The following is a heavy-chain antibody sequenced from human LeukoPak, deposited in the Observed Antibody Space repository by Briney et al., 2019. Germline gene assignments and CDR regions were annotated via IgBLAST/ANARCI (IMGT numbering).Heavy chain of an antibody. Sequence: GGSLRLSCAASGFTFSSYGMGWVRQDPGKGLEWVSFIGVSGGGTYYADSVKGRFTLSRVNSKNTVYLQRNSLRAEDTAVYYCAELGITMIGGVWGKGTTVTISS. CDR1: GFTFSSYG. J-gene: IGHJ6*04. CDR2: IGVSGGGT. CDR3: AELGITMIGGV. V-gene: IGHV3-23*01. D-gene: IGHD3-10*02.